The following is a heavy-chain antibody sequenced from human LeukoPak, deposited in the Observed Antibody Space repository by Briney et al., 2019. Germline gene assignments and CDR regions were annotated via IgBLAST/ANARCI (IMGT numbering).Heavy chain of an antibody. V-gene: IGHV1-8*01. D-gene: IGHD6-19*01. CDR2: MNPNSGNT. Sequence: GASVKVSCKASGYTFTSYDINWVRQATGQGLEWMGWMNPNSGNTGYAQKFQGRVTMTRNTSISTAYMELSSLRSEDTAVYYCARDGIAVAVHQNWGQGTLVTVSS. J-gene: IGHJ4*02. CDR3: ARDGIAVAVHQN. CDR1: GYTFTSYD.